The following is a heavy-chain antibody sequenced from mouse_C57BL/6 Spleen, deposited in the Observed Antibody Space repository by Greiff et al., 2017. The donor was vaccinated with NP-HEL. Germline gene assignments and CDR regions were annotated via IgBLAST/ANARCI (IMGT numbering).Heavy chain of an antibody. CDR1: GFTFSDYY. J-gene: IGHJ4*01. D-gene: IGHD1-1*01. Sequence: EVKLVESAGGLVQPGSSMKLSCTASGFTFSDYYMAWVRQVPEKGLEWVANINYDGSSTYYLDSLKSRFIISRDNAKNILYLQMSSLKSEDTATYYCARDSHYYGSSYYAMDYWGQGTSVTVSS. V-gene: IGHV5-16*01. CDR3: ARDSHYYGSSYYAMDY. CDR2: INYDGSST.